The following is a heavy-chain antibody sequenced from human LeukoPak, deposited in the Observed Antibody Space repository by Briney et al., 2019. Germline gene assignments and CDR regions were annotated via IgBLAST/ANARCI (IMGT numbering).Heavy chain of an antibody. J-gene: IGHJ5*02. CDR1: GYTFTGYY. V-gene: IGHV1-2*02. D-gene: IGHD3-10*01. CDR2: INPNSGGT. Sequence: ASAKVSCKASGYTFTGYYMHWVRQAPGQGLEWMGWINPNSGGTNYAQKFQGRVTTTRDTSISTAYMELSRLRSDDTAVYYCARGIWFGELSRGRFDPWGQGTLVTVSS. CDR3: ARGIWFGELSRGRFDP.